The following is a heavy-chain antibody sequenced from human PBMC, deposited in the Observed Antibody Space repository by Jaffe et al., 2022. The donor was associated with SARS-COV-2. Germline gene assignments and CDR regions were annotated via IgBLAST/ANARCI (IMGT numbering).Heavy chain of an antibody. D-gene: IGHD3-10*01. V-gene: IGHV4-39*01. CDR3: ARREDYYGSGSYLNWFDP. Sequence: QLQLQESGPGLVKPSETLSLTCTVSGGSISSGSFHWGWIRQPPGKGLEWIGSIYYSGRTYYNPSLKSRVTISVDTSKNQFSLKLSSVTAADTAVYYCARREDYYGSGSYLNWFDPWGQGTLVTVSS. CDR1: GGSISSGSFH. CDR2: IYYSGRT. J-gene: IGHJ5*02.